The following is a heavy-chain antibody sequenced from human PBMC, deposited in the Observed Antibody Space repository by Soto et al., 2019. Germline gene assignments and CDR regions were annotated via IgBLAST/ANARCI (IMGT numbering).Heavy chain of an antibody. CDR2: ISSSGTYI. Sequence: PGGSLRLSCAVSGVSFRSYTMNWVRQAPGKGLEWVSSISSSGTYIFYSDAMKGRLAISRDNANNSLYLHVNSLTVADTAVYYCASAPGGGETVDLLHHWGQGTQVTVSS. J-gene: IGHJ5*02. V-gene: IGHV3-21*06. D-gene: IGHD3-10*01. CDR3: ASAPGGGETVDLLHH. CDR1: GVSFRSYT.